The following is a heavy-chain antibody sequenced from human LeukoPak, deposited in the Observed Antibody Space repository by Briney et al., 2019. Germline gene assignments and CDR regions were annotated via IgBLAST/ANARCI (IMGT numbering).Heavy chain of an antibody. CDR1: GYTFTSYG. Sequence: ASVKVSCKASGYTFTSYGISWVRQAPGQGLEWMGWISAYNGNTNYAQKLQGRVTMATDTSTSTAYMELGSLRSDDTAVYYCARTKGSGPYSSSYNWFDPWGQGTLVTVSS. CDR2: ISAYNGNT. V-gene: IGHV1-18*01. J-gene: IGHJ5*02. CDR3: ARTKGSGPYSSSYNWFDP. D-gene: IGHD6-6*01.